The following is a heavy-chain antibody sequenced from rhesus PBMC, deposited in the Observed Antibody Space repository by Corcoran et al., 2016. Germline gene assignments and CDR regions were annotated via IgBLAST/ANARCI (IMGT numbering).Heavy chain of an antibody. CDR1: GGSISDDYY. CDR2: IYGCGART. J-gene: IGHJ4*01. Sequence: QVQLQESGPGLVKPSENLSLSCAVAGGSISDDYYWSWSRPPPGKGLVWIGYIYGCGARTHYNPSLNNRVTISIDTSKNQFSLKLISVTAADTAVYYCASSNSSGWYSMDYWGQGVLVTVSS. V-gene: IGHV4-106*01. CDR3: ASSNSSGWYSMDY. D-gene: IGHD6-31*01.